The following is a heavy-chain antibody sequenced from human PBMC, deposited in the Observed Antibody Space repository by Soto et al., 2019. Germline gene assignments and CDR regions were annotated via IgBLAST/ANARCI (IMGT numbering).Heavy chain of an antibody. V-gene: IGHV3-30*18. Sequence: QVQLVESGGGVVQPGRSLRLSCAASGFTFSSYGMHWVRQAPGKGLEWVAVISYDGSNKYYADSVKGRFTISRDNSKNTLYLQMNSLRAEDTAVYYCAKSLGTYYDFLSGYYSPRVDAFDIWGQGTMVTVSS. CDR2: ISYDGSNK. D-gene: IGHD3-3*01. J-gene: IGHJ3*02. CDR3: AKSLGTYYDFLSGYYSPRVDAFDI. CDR1: GFTFSSYG.